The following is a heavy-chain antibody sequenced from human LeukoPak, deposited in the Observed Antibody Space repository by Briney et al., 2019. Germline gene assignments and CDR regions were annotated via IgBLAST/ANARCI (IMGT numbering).Heavy chain of an antibody. D-gene: IGHD6-6*01. V-gene: IGHV3-23*01. CDR3: ANDRPARPSEWSGMDV. Sequence: GGSLRLSCAASGFTFSSYAMSWVRQAPGKGLEWVSAISGSGGSTYYADSVKGRFTISRDNSKNTLYLQMNSLRAEDTAVYYCANDRPARPSEWSGMDVWGQGTTVTVSS. CDR1: GFTFSSYA. CDR2: ISGSGGST. J-gene: IGHJ6*02.